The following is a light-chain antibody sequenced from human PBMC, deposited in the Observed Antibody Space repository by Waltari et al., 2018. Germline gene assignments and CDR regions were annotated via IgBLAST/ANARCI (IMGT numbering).Light chain of an antibody. CDR1: QSLLFSDGKIY. V-gene: IGKV2-30*01. CDR3: MQGAHWPRT. J-gene: IGKJ1*01. CDR2: KVS. Sequence: DVVMTQSPLSLPVNVGLVASISCRSSQSLLFSDGKIYLNWFHQRPGQSPRRLIYKVSNRESGVPDRFSGSGSVTDFTLKITRVEAEDVGVYFCMQGAHWPRTFGQGTRVEI.